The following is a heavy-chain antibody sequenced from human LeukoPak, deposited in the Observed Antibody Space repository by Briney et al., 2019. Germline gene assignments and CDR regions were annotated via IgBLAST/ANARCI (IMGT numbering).Heavy chain of an antibody. V-gene: IGHV3-20*01. CDR3: ARARSSSWYDWFDP. CDR1: GFTFDDYG. CDR2: INWNGGST. J-gene: IGHJ5*02. D-gene: IGHD6-13*01. Sequence: PGGSLRLSCAASGFTFDDYGMSWVRQAPGKGLEWVSGINWNGGSTVYADSVKGRFTISRDNAKKSLYLQMNSLRAEDTALYHCARARSSSWYDWFDPWGQGTLVTVSS.